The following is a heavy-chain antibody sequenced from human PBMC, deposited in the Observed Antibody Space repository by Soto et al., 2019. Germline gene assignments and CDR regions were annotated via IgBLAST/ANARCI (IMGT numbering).Heavy chain of an antibody. Sequence: QVQLVESGGGVVQPGRSLRLSCAASGFTFSSYGMHWVRQAPGKGLEWVAVIWYDGSNKYDADSVKGRFTISRDNSKNTLYLQMNSPRAEDTAVYYCARGGVGATTYYYYGMDVW. D-gene: IGHD1-26*01. J-gene: IGHJ6*01. V-gene: IGHV3-33*01. CDR1: GFTFSSYG. CDR2: IWYDGSNK. CDR3: ARGGVGATTYYYYGMDV.